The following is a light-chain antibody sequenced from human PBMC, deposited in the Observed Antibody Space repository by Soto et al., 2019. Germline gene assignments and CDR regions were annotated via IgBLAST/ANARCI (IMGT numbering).Light chain of an antibody. CDR1: QDIRNF. CDR3: QKYSSVPV. J-gene: IGKJ3*01. Sequence: DIPMTQSPTSLSASVGDRVTITCRARQDIRNFVAWYQQKPGKAPKLLIYAASTLQSGVPSRFSGSGSGTDFTLTINSLQPEDVATYSCQKYSSVPVFGPGTKVEIK. V-gene: IGKV1-27*01. CDR2: AAS.